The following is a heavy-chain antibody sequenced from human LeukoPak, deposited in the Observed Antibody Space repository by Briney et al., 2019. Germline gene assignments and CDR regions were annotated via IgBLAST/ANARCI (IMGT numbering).Heavy chain of an antibody. J-gene: IGHJ5*02. V-gene: IGHV6-1*01. CDR3: ARDRNSGYDGSGIPMDWFDP. CDR1: GDSVSSNSAA. Sequence: SQTLSLTCAISGDSVSSNSAAWNWIRQSPSRGLEWLGRTYYRSKWYNDYAVSVKSRITINPDTSKNQFSLQLNSVTPEDTAVYYCARDRNSGYDGSGIPMDWFDPWGQGTLVTVSS. D-gene: IGHD5-12*01. CDR2: TYYRSKWYN.